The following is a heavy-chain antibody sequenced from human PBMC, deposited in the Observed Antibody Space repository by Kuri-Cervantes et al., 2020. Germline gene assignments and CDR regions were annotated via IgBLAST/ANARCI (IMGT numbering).Heavy chain of an antibody. CDR3: ARGKLSVAAAGTYWFDP. Sequence: ASVKVSCKASGYTFTSYYMHWVRQAPGQGLEWTGIINPSGGSTSYAQKFQGRVTMTRDTSASTAYMELSSLRSEDTAVYYCARGKLSVAAAGTYWFDPWGQGTLVTVSS. CDR2: INPSGGST. CDR1: GYTFTSYY. V-gene: IGHV1-46*01. J-gene: IGHJ5*02. D-gene: IGHD6-13*01.